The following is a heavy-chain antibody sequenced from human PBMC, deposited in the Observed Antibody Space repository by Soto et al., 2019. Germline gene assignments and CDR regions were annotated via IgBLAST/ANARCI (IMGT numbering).Heavy chain of an antibody. J-gene: IGHJ6*02. V-gene: IGHV3-74*01. Sequence: PGGSLRLSCAASGFTFSSYWMHWVRQAPGKGLVWVSRINSDGSSTSYADSVEGRFTISRDNAKNTLYLQMNSLRAEDTAVYYCARVFSGYVQDYYYYGMDVWGQGTTVTVSS. CDR3: ARVFSGYVQDYYYYGMDV. CDR2: INSDGSST. D-gene: IGHD5-12*01. CDR1: GFTFSSYW.